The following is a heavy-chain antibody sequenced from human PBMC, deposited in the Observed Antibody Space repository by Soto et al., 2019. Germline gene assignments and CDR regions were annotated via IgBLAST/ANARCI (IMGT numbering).Heavy chain of an antibody. Sequence: ASVKVSCKASGYTFTSYAMHWVRQAPGQRLEWMGWINAGNGNTKYSQKFQGRVTITRDTSASTAYMELSSLRSEDTAVYYRARAGRFLELLQLDYWGQGTLVTVST. CDR2: INAGNGNT. V-gene: IGHV1-3*01. D-gene: IGHD3-3*01. J-gene: IGHJ4*02. CDR3: ARAGRFLELLQLDY. CDR1: GYTFTSYA.